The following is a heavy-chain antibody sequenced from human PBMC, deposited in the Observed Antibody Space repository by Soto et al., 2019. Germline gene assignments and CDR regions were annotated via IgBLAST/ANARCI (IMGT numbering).Heavy chain of an antibody. CDR3: ARGLRLGELSLYNWFDP. CDR1: GGSISSGGYS. CDR2: IYHCGST. V-gene: IGHV4-30-2*01. D-gene: IGHD3-16*02. J-gene: IGHJ5*02. Sequence: SETLSLTCAVSGGSISSGGYSWSWIRQPPGKGLERIGYIYHCGSTYYNTSLKSRVTISVDRSKNQFSLKLSHVTAADTAVYYCARGLRLGELSLYNWFDPWGQGTLVTVSS.